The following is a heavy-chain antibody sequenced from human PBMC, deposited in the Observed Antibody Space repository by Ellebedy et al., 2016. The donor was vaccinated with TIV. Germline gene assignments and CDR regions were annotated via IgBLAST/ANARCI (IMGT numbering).Heavy chain of an antibody. CDR2: ITSNTDGGTT. J-gene: IGHJ4*02. CDR1: GFTFSYYW. Sequence: GESLKISCAASGFTFSYYWMSWVRQAPGKGLEWVGRITSNTDGGTTDYGAPVTGRFSILRDDSKNTLYLQMNSLRTEDTAMYYCATTYGSGSYNWGQGTLVTVSS. V-gene: IGHV3-15*01. D-gene: IGHD3-10*01. CDR3: ATTYGSGSYN.